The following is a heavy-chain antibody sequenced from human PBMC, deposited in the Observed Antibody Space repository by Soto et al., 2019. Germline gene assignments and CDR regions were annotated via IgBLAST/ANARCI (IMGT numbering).Heavy chain of an antibody. CDR3: ANPTDLDY. J-gene: IGHJ4*02. Sequence: HPGGSLRLSCVASGFIFSNNWMSWVRQAPGKGLEWVASIQDDGSGKFHLDSVRGRFTISRDNAKTSLYLQMNSLRAEDTAIYYCANPTDLDYWGQGLLVTVSS. D-gene: IGHD4-4*01. CDR1: GFIFSNNW. V-gene: IGHV3-7*01. CDR2: IQDDGSGK.